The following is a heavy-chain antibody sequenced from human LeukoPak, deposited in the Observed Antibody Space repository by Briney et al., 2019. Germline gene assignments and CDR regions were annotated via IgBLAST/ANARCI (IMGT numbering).Heavy chain of an antibody. CDR1: GGSISSSSYY. J-gene: IGHJ4*02. CDR2: IYYSGST. V-gene: IGHV4-39*07. Sequence: PSETLSLTCTVSGGSISSSSYYWGWIRQPPGKGLEWIGSIYYSGSTYYNPSLKSRVTISVDTSKNQFSLKLSSVTAADTAVYYCARDLVGYCSGGSCRTDYWGQGTLVTVSS. D-gene: IGHD2-15*01. CDR3: ARDLVGYCSGGSCRTDY.